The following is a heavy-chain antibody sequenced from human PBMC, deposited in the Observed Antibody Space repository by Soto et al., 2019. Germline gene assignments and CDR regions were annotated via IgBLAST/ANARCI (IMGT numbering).Heavy chain of an antibody. CDR2: INQSGVT. Sequence: SETLSLTCAVYGGSISGYYWRWIRQPPGKGLEWIGEINQSGVTNYNPSLKSRVTMSEDTSKNQFSLKLTSVTATDTAIYYCSRGGRGGSRPTNSWGQGTLITVSS. J-gene: IGHJ4*02. V-gene: IGHV4-34*01. CDR1: GGSISGYY. CDR3: SRGGRGGSRPTNS. D-gene: IGHD3-10*01.